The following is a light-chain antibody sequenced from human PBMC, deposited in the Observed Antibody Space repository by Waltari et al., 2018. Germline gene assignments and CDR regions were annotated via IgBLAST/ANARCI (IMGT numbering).Light chain of an antibody. CDR3: QQYRRSPCT. V-gene: IGKV4-1*01. J-gene: IGKJ3*01. CDR1: QSVLSRSNNRKN. CDR2: SAS. Sequence: DIVMTQSPDSLAVSLGERATINCPSSQSVLSRSNNRKNLTWYQQKPGQPPQLLIYSASTRESGLPDRFSGSGSGTEFALTISSLQAEDVAIYYCQQYRRSPCTFGPGTKVDIK.